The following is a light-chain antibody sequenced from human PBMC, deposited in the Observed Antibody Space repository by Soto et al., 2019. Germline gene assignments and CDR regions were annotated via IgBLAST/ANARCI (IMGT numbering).Light chain of an antibody. J-gene: IGKJ2*01. V-gene: IGKV1-39*01. CDR1: QSIDTF. Sequence: DIQLTQSPSSLSASVGDRVTITCRASQSIDTFLMWYQQKPGIAPKVLIHAPSTLQSGVHSRFSGSGSETAFTLTINSLQPEDFATYYCQQIYNAPFTFGQGTKLDI. CDR3: QQIYNAPFT. CDR2: APS.